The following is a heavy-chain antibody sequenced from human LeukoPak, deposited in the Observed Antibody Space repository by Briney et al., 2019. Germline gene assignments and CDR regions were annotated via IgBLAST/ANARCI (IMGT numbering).Heavy chain of an antibody. J-gene: IGHJ3*01. Sequence: GGSLRLSCAASGFTFRSYAMHWVRQAPGKGLEWVAVISYDGDDGSNIYYADSVKGRFTISRDNSKSTLYLQMNSLRPEDTAVYYCAREGENSPDDTFDVWGQGTMVTVSP. CDR1: GFTFRSYA. CDR3: AREGENSPDDTFDV. D-gene: IGHD1-14*01. CDR2: ISYDGDDGSNI. V-gene: IGHV3-30-3*01.